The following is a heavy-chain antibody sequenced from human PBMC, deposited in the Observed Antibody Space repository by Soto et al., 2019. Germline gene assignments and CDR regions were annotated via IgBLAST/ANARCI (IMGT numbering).Heavy chain of an antibody. D-gene: IGHD3-9*01. CDR3: ARGRDWLDY. CDR2: IYYTGST. Sequence: QVQLQESGPGLVKPSETLSLTCTVSGGSISNYYWSWIRQPPGKGLEWIGYIYYTGSTNYNPSLKTRVTISVDTSENQFALRLSSGTAADTAIYYCARGRDWLDYWGQGTLVTVSS. J-gene: IGHJ4*02. V-gene: IGHV4-59*01. CDR1: GGSISNYY.